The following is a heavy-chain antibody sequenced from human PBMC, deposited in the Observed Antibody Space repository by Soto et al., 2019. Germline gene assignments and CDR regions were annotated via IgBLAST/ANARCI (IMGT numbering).Heavy chain of an antibody. J-gene: IGHJ4*02. CDR1: GFTLSSYW. CDR3: VRAVAAADSY. D-gene: IGHD2-2*01. V-gene: IGHV3-7*01. Sequence: GGSLRLSCAASGFTLSSYWMSWVRQAPGKGLEWVANINQDGSVKYYVYSVKGRFTISRDYAQNSVHLQMNNLRAEDTAVYYCVRAVAAADSYWGLGTLVTVSS. CDR2: INQDGSVK.